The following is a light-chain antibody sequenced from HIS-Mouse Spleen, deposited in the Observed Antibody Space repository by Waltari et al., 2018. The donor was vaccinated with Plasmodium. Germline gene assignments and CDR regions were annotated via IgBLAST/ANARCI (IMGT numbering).Light chain of an antibody. CDR3: MIWPSNASGV. CDR2: YYSDSDK. J-gene: IGLJ3*02. CDR1: SDINVCSYN. V-gene: IGLV5-37*01. Sequence: QPVLTQPPSSSASPGESARLTCTLPSDINVCSYNIYCHHQKPGSPPRYLLYYYSDSDKGQGSGVPSRFSGSKDASANTGILLISGLQSEDEADYYCMIWPSNASGVFGGGTKLTVL.